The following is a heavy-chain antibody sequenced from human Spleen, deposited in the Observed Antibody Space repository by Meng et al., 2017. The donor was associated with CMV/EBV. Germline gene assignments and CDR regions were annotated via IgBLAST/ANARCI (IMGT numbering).Heavy chain of an antibody. J-gene: IGHJ4*02. CDR1: GFTFSSYE. V-gene: IGHV3-48*03. CDR2: ISSSGSTI. D-gene: IGHD3-22*01. CDR3: AKDMVYYYDSSGCFES. Sequence: GESLKISCAASGFTFSSYEMNWVRQAPGKGLEWVSHISSSGSTIYYADSVKGRFTISRDNAKNSLYLQMNSLRAEDTALYYCAKDMVYYYDSSGCFESWGQGTLVTVSS.